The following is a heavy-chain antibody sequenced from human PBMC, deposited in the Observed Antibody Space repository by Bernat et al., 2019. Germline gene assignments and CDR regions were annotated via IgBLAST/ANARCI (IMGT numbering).Heavy chain of an antibody. V-gene: IGHV3-13*04. CDR3: ARGLRGIYCSRGSRYDLSPYGMDV. D-gene: IGHD2-15*01. CDR1: GFTFSSYD. J-gene: IGHJ6*02. CDR2: IGTAGDT. Sequence: EVQLVESGGGLVQPGGSLRLSCAASGFTFSSYDMHWVRQATGKGLEWVSAIGTAGDTYYPGSVKGRFTISRENAKNSLYLQMNSLRAGDTAVYYCARGLRGIYCSRGSRYDLSPYGMDVWGQGTPVTVSS.